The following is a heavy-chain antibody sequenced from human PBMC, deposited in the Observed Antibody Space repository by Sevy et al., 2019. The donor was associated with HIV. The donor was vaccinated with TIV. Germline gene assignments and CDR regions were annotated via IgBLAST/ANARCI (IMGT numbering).Heavy chain of an antibody. CDR1: GGSFSGYF. D-gene: IGHD2-2*01. CDR2: INHTGTL. CDR3: ARGRQAYVVVVPSTVPFDY. J-gene: IGHJ4*02. Sequence: SETLSLTCAVYGGSFSGYFWNWIRQSPGKGLEWIGEINHTGTLKYNPSLKSRVTISVDASKNQLSRHLSSVTAADTAIYYCARGRQAYVVVVPSTVPFDYWGQGTLVTVSS. V-gene: IGHV4-34*01.